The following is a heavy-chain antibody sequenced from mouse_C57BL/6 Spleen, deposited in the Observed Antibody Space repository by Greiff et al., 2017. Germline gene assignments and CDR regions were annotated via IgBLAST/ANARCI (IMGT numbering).Heavy chain of an antibody. Sequence: VQLQQPGAELVKPGASVKMSCKASGYTFTGYWITWVKQRPGQGLEWIGDIYPGSGSTNYNEKVKCKATLTVDTSSSTADMQLSSLTSEDSAVYYCARGYFDVWGTGTTGTVSS. CDR1: GYTFTGYW. CDR2: IYPGSGST. J-gene: IGHJ1*03. V-gene: IGHV1-55*01. CDR3: ARGYFDV.